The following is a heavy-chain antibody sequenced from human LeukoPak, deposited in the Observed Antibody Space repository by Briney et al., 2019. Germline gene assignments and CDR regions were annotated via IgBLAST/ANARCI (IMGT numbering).Heavy chain of an antibody. J-gene: IGHJ4*02. D-gene: IGHD6-13*01. CDR2: IRYDGSNK. CDR3: AKDSRIAAAGTIGHSYYSDY. CDR1: GFTFSSYG. V-gene: IGHV3-30*02. Sequence: GGSLRLSCAASGFTFSSYGMHWVRQAPGKGLEWVAFIRYDGSNKYYADSVKGRFTISRDNSKNTLYLQMNSLRAEDTAVYYCAKDSRIAAAGTIGHSYYSDYWGQGTLVTVSS.